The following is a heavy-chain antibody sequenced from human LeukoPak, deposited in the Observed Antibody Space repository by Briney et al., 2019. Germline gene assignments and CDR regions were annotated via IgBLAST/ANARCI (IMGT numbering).Heavy chain of an antibody. CDR1: GFXFRNYE. CDR3: ARANMDV. V-gene: IGHV3-48*03. CDR2: ISISGSII. J-gene: IGHJ6*02. Sequence: GGSLRLSCAASGFXFRNYEMNWVRQAPGKGLEWVSYISISGSIIYYADSVRGRFTISRDNAKNSLFLQMNSLRVEDTAVYYCARANMDVWGQGTTVTVSS.